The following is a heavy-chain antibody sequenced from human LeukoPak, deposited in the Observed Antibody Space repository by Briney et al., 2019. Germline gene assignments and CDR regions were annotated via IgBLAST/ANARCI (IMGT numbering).Heavy chain of an antibody. CDR1: GGSFSGYY. Sequence: SETLSLTCAVHGGSFSGYYWCWIRQPPGKGMEWIGEIDHSGSTNYNPSLKSRVTISVDTSKNQFSLTLSSVTAPDTAVYYCARASSDHYYYGMDVWGQGTTVTVFS. D-gene: IGHD2-15*01. J-gene: IGHJ6*02. CDR3: ARASSDHYYYGMDV. V-gene: IGHV4-34*01. CDR2: IDHSGST.